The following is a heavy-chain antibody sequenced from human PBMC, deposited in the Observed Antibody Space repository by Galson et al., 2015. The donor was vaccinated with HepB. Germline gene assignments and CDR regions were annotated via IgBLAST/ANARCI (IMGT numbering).Heavy chain of an antibody. CDR3: ASYGDPPTYFQH. J-gene: IGHJ1*01. V-gene: IGHV4-4*02. Sequence: SETLSLTCAVSGGSISSSNWWSWVRQPPGKGLEWIGEIYHSGSTNYNPSLKSRVTISVDKSKNQFSLKLSSVTAAGTAVYYCASYGDPPTYFQHWGQGTLVTVSS. CDR2: IYHSGST. CDR1: GGSISSSNW. D-gene: IGHD4-17*01.